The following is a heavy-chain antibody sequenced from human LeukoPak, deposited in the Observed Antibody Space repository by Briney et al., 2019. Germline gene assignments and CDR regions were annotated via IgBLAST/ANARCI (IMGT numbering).Heavy chain of an antibody. CDR3: ARWGHFDTSGYFVVDY. CDR1: DGSISSYY. CDR2: IHYSGST. V-gene: IGHV4-59*01. J-gene: IGHJ4*02. Sequence: PSETLSLTCTISDGSISSYYWTWIRQSPGKGLEWIGHIHYSGSTHYNPSLQSRVSISIDTSKKHFSLNLRSVTAVDTAVYYCARWGHFDTSGYFVVDYWGQGTLVTVSS. D-gene: IGHD5-12*01.